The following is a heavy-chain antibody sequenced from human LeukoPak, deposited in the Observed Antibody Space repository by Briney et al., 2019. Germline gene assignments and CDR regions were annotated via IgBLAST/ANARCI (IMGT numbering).Heavy chain of an antibody. CDR3: ARLDRKEAFDI. CDR2: IYSGGST. D-gene: IGHD2-2*03. V-gene: IGHV3-53*01. J-gene: IGHJ3*02. Sequence: PGGSLRLSCAASGFPDSSNYMSWVPHAPGRGVEWVSVIYSGGSTYYADSVKGRFTISRDNSKSTLYLQMNSLRAEDTAVYYFARLDRKEAFDIWGQGTMVTVSS. CDR1: GFPDSSNY.